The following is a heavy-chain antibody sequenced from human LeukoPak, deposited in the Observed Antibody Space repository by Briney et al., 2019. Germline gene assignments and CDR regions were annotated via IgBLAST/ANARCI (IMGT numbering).Heavy chain of an antibody. J-gene: IGHJ4*02. V-gene: IGHV4-34*01. CDR3: ARGHVPRD. Sequence: PSETLSLTCAVYGGSFNDFYGSWIRQSPGKGLEWIGEISQSGRTNYNPSLRSRVTKSIDTSKNQFSLKLNSVTATDTAVYYCARGHVPRDWGQGNLVIVSS. CDR1: GGSFNDFY. CDR2: ISQSGRT. D-gene: IGHD3-10*01.